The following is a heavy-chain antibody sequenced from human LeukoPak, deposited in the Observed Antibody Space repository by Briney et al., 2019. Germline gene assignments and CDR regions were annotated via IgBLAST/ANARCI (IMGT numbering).Heavy chain of an antibody. CDR1: GYTFTGYY. J-gene: IGHJ6*02. CDR3: AREKHDYYYYGMDV. D-gene: IGHD2-21*01. CDR2: INPNSGGT. Sequence: ASVTVSCTASGYTFTGYYMHWVRQAPGQGLEWMGWINPNSGGTNYAQKFQGWVTMTRDTSISTAFMELSRLRSDDTAVYYCAREKHDYYYYGMDVWDQGTTVTVSS. V-gene: IGHV1-2*04.